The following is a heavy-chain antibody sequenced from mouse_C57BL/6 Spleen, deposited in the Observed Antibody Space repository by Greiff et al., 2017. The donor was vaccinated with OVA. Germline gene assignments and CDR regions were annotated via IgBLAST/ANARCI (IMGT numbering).Heavy chain of an antibody. J-gene: IGHJ1*03. V-gene: IGHV6-3*01. Sequence: EVKLVESGGGLVQPGGSMKLSCVASGFTFSNYWMNWVRQSPEKGLEWVAQIRLKSDNYATHYAESVKGRFTISRDDSKSSVYLQMNNLRAEDTGIYYCTGPSYYYGSSYWYFDVWGTGTTVTVSS. CDR1: GFTFSNYW. CDR2: IRLKSDNYAT. CDR3: TGPSYYYGSSYWYFDV. D-gene: IGHD1-1*01.